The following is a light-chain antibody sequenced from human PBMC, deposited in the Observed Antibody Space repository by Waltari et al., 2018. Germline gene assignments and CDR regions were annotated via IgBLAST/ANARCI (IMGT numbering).Light chain of an antibody. CDR1: SSDIGGYNY. CDR3: SSYAGSNTVL. CDR2: EVS. V-gene: IGLV2-11*01. J-gene: IGLJ2*01. Sequence: QAALTQPRSVSGSPGQSVTISCTGTSSDIGGYNYVSWYQQHPGTAPKLMIYEVSERPSGVSDRFSGSKSGNTASLTISGLQAEDEADYYCSSYAGSNTVLFGGGTRLTVL.